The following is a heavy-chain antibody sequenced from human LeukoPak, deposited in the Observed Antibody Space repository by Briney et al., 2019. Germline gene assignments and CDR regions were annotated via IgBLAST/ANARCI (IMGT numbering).Heavy chain of an antibody. Sequence: ASVKVSCKASGYTFISYYMHWVRQAPGQGLEWMGIINPSGGSTSYAQNLQDRVTMTTDASTSTVYMELRSLGSDDTAVYYCARDYRGSESPSIYWGQGTLVTVSS. V-gene: IGHV1-46*01. J-gene: IGHJ4*02. CDR3: ARDYRGSESPSIY. D-gene: IGHD3-10*01. CDR2: INPSGGST. CDR1: GYTFISYY.